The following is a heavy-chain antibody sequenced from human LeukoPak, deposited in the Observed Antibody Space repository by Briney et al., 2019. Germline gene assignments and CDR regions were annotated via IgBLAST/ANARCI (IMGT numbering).Heavy chain of an antibody. Sequence: ASVRVSCKASGYTFTSYYMHWGRQAPGQGVEGMGFINRSGGSTSYAQKLQGRVTMTRDTSTSTVYMELSSLRSEDTAMYYCTRNADSGLDYWAQGTLLTVPS. D-gene: IGHD3-10*01. CDR3: TRNADSGLDY. V-gene: IGHV1-46*03. J-gene: IGHJ4*02. CDR2: INRSGGST. CDR1: GYTFTSYY.